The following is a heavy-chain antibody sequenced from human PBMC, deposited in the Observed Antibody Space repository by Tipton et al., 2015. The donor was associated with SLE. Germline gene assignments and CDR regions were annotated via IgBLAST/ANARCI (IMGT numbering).Heavy chain of an antibody. J-gene: IGHJ4*02. D-gene: IGHD2-21*01. V-gene: IGHV3-23*01. CDR2: ISGGGGST. CDR3: AKDRYCGGGTCLRSYFDY. CDR1: GGSISSYY. Sequence: LSLTCTVSGGSISSYYWSWIRQPPGKGLEWVSSISGGGGSTYYAQSFKGRFTISRDNSQNTLYLQMNSLGVEDTALYYCAKDRYCGGGTCLRSYFDYWGQGALVTVSS.